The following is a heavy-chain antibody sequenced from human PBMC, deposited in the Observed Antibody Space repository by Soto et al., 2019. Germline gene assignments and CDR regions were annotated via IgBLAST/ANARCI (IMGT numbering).Heavy chain of an antibody. V-gene: IGHV1-3*01. CDR1: GYTVTSYA. CDR2: INAGNGNT. CDR3: ARDPSYYGMDV. J-gene: IGHJ6*02. Sequence: ASVKVCCKASGYTVTSYAMHWVRQAPGQRLEWMGWINAGNGNTKYSQKFQGRVTITRDTSASTAYMELSSLRSEDTAVYYCARDPSYYGMDVWGQGTTVTVSS.